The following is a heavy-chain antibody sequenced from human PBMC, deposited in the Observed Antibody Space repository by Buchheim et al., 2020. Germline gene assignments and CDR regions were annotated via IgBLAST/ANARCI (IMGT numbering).Heavy chain of an antibody. CDR1: GFTFSSYA. CDR3: ARGGGPPTQWLVPFDY. Sequence: QVQLVESGGGVVQPGRSLRLSCAASGFTFSSYAMHWVRQAPGKGLEWVAVISYDGSNKYYADSVKGRFTISRDNSKNTLYLQMNSLRAEDTAVYYCARGGGPPTQWLVPFDYWGQGTL. D-gene: IGHD6-19*01. CDR2: ISYDGSNK. V-gene: IGHV3-30-3*01. J-gene: IGHJ4*02.